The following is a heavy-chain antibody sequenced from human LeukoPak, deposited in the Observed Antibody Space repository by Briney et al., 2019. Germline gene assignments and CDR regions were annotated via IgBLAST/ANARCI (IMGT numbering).Heavy chain of an antibody. Sequence: ASVKVSCKASGYTFTSHGISWVRQAPGQGLEWMGWISAYNGNTNYAQKLQGRVTMTTDTSTSTAYMELRSLRSDDTAVYYCARDSGLVEDYEIDPWGQGTLVTVSS. CDR2: ISAYNGNT. CDR3: ARDSGLVEDYEIDP. D-gene: IGHD3/OR15-3a*01. J-gene: IGHJ5*02. V-gene: IGHV1-18*01. CDR1: GYTFTSHG.